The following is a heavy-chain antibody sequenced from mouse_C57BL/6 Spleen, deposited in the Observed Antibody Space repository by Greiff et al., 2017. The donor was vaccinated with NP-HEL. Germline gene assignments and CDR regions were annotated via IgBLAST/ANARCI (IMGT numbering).Heavy chain of an antibody. CDR1: GYTFTSYW. V-gene: IGHV1-50*01. J-gene: IGHJ3*01. Sequence: QVQLQQPGAELVKPGASVKLSCKASGYTFTSYWMQWVKQRPGQGLEWIGEIDPSDSYTNYNQKFKGKATLTVDTSSSTAYMQLSSLTSEDSAVYYCARGSHSNECAYWGQGTLVTVSA. CDR2: IDPSDSYT. D-gene: IGHD2-5*01. CDR3: ARGSHSNECAY.